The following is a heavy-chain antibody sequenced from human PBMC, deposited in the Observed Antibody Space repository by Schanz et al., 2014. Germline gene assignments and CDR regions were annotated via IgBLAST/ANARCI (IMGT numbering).Heavy chain of an antibody. CDR1: GVSFSFYY. J-gene: IGHJ5*02. CDR2: VHPSGTT. D-gene: IGHD2-2*01. V-gene: IGHV4-34*02. CDR3: ARGQDHAKTGDL. Sequence: QVHLQQWGAGLLQPSETLSLTCGVGGVSFSFYYWSWVRQPPGKGLEGIGEVHPSGTTNYNPSLSYRVTMSGDASKNQFSLKLTSVTAADTAVYYCARGQDHAKTGDLWGRGTLVTISS.